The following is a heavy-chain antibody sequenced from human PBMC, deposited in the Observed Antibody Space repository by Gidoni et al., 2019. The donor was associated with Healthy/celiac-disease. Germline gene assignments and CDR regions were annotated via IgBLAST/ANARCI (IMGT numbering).Heavy chain of an antibody. CDR3: ARDPYSSGWFHGY. CDR1: GFTFSSYW. V-gene: IGHV3-7*04. CDR2: IKQDGSEK. J-gene: IGHJ4*02. Sequence: EVQLVESGGGLVQPGGSLRLSCAASGFTFSSYWMIWVRQAPGTGLEWVANIKQDGSEKYYVVYVKCRFTITRDNAKNSLYLQMNSLRAEDTAVYYCARDPYSSGWFHGYWGQGTLVTVSS. D-gene: IGHD6-19*01.